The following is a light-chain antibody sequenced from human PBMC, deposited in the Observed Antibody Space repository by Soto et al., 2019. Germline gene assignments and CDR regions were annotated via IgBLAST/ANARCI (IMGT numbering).Light chain of an antibody. CDR1: SSDVGAYKY. V-gene: IGLV2-8*01. Sequence: QSALTQPPSASGSPGQSVTISCTGTSSDVGAYKYVSWYQQYPGKAPKLMIYEVTKRPSGVPDRFSGSKSGNTASLTVSGLQAEDEADYYCTSYVGNDIWVFGGGIQLTVL. CDR3: TSYVGNDIWV. CDR2: EVT. J-gene: IGLJ3*02.